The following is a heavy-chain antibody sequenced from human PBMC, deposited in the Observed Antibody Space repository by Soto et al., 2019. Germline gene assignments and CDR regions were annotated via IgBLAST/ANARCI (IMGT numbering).Heavy chain of an antibody. V-gene: IGHV4-31*03. J-gene: IGHJ5*02. CDR1: GGSISSGGYY. Sequence: LSLTCTVSGGSISSGGYYWSWIRQHPGKGLEWIGYIYYSRSTYYNPSLKSRVTISVDTSKNQFSLKLSSVTAADTAVYYCARARIAAAGPDNNWFDPWGQGTLVTVSS. CDR3: ARARIAAAGPDNNWFDP. CDR2: IYYSRST. D-gene: IGHD6-13*01.